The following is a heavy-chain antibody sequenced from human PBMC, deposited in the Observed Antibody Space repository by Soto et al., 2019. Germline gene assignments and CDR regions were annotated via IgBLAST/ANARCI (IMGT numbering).Heavy chain of an antibody. J-gene: IGHJ4*02. CDR3: VRDYDSSGYPRYYFDY. CDR1: GFTFSSYG. Sequence: QVQLVESGGGVVQPGRSLRLSCAASGFTFSSYGMHWVRQAPGKGLEWVAVIWYDGSNKYYADSVKGRFTISRDNSKNTLYLQMNSLRAEDTAVYYCVRDYDSSGYPRYYFDYWGQGTLVTVSS. V-gene: IGHV3-33*01. CDR2: IWYDGSNK. D-gene: IGHD3-22*01.